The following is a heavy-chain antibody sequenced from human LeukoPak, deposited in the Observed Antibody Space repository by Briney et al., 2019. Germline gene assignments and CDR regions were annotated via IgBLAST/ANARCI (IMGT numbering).Heavy chain of an antibody. J-gene: IGHJ6*02. CDR1: GFTFSSYA. D-gene: IGHD3-9*01. V-gene: IGHV3-30-3*01. Sequence: PGGSLRLSCAASGFTFSSYAMHWVRQAPGKGLEWVAVISYDGSNKYYADSVKGRFTISRDNSKNTLYLQMSSLRAEDTAVYYCAKDLRRLGFDWLLSPNGMDVWGQGTTVTVSS. CDR2: ISYDGSNK. CDR3: AKDLRRLGFDWLLSPNGMDV.